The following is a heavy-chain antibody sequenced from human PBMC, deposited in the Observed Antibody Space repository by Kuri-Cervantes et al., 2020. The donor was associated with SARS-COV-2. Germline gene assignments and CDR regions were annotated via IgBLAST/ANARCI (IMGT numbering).Heavy chain of an antibody. CDR1: GFTFSESY. CDR3: AKDSPGIAVAEAFDI. Sequence: GGSLRLSCEASGFTFSESYMSWIRQAPGKGLEWLSYIGGGGVTIDYADSVKGRFTISRDNAKNSLYLQMNSLRAEDTAVYYCAKDSPGIAVAEAFDIWGQGTMVTVSS. CDR2: IGGGGVTI. V-gene: IGHV3-11*01. D-gene: IGHD6-19*01. J-gene: IGHJ3*02.